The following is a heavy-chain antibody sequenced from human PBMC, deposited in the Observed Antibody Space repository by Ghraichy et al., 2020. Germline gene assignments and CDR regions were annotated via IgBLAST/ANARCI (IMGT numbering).Heavy chain of an antibody. D-gene: IGHD2-15*01. Sequence: SETLSLTCAVSGGSISSGGYSWSWLRQPPGKGLEWIGYIYHSGCTYYNPSLKSRVTISVDRSKNQFSLKLSSVTAADTAVYYCARGGYCSGGSCYPFDPWGQGTLVTVSS. CDR2: IYHSGCT. CDR1: GGSISSGGYS. J-gene: IGHJ5*02. V-gene: IGHV4-30-2*01. CDR3: ARGGYCSGGSCYPFDP.